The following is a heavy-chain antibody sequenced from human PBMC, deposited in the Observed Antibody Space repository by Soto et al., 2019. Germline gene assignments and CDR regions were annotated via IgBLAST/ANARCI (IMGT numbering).Heavy chain of an antibody. CDR2: IKDGGST. Sequence: QVQLQQWGAGLLKPSETLSLTCAVNGGSLTGYYWSWIRQPPGKGLEWIGEIKDGGSTNYSPSLSSRVTISADTSKNQFSLRLNSVTAADTDVYFCARGQEGIVATHWDQGTLVTVSS. V-gene: IGHV4-34*01. CDR3: ARGQEGIVATH. J-gene: IGHJ4*02. D-gene: IGHD5-12*01. CDR1: GGSLTGYY.